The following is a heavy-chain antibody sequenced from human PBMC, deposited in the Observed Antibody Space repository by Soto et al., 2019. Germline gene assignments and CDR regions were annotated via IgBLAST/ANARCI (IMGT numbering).Heavy chain of an antibody. Sequence: SETLSLTCAVYGGSFSGYYWSWIRQPPGKGLEWIGEINHSGSTNYNPSLKSRVTISVDTSKNQFSLKLSSVTAADTAVYYCARGNTAMGEYYHYGMDVWGQGTTVTVS. CDR2: INHSGST. CDR3: ARGNTAMGEYYHYGMDV. V-gene: IGHV4-34*01. CDR1: GGSFSGYY. J-gene: IGHJ6*02. D-gene: IGHD5-18*01.